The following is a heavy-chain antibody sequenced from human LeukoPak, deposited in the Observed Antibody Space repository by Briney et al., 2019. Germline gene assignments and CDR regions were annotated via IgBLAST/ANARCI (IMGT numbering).Heavy chain of an antibody. CDR1: GFIFSSYS. Sequence: PGGSLRLSCAASGFIFSSYSMNWVRQAPRKGLEWVSSISSSSSYIYYADSVQGRFTISRDNARNSLYLQMNSLRAEDTALYYCARGTGLSGNYYAFDYWGQGALVTVSS. CDR3: ARGTGLSGNYYAFDY. V-gene: IGHV3-21*01. D-gene: IGHD1-26*01. J-gene: IGHJ4*02. CDR2: ISSSSSYI.